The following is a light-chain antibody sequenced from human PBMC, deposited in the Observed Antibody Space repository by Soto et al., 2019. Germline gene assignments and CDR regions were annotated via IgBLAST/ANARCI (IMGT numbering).Light chain of an antibody. V-gene: IGLV2-14*01. J-gene: IGLJ1*01. CDR1: NSDVGDYNL. Sequence: QSVLTQPASVSGSPGQSITISCSGTNSDVGDYNLVSWYQQRPGEAPKLVIFDVSNRPSGVSDRFSGSKSGNTASLTISGLQAEDEGDYFCCSYSTDTTLYLLGTGTKLTV. CDR2: DVS. CDR3: CSYSTDTTLYL.